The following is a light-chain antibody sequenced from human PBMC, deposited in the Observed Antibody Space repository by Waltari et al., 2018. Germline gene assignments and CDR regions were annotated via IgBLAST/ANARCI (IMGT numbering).Light chain of an antibody. CDR1: RSDIGNNY. Sequence: QSVLTQPPSASGTPGQKVTMSCSGGRSDIGNNYVYWYQQLPGTTPKRPNYRNTQRPSGVPDRISASKSGTSASLAISGLRSEDEAIYYCASWDDRLGGVLFGGGTKLTVL. V-gene: IGLV1-47*01. CDR2: RNT. J-gene: IGLJ2*01. CDR3: ASWDDRLGGVL.